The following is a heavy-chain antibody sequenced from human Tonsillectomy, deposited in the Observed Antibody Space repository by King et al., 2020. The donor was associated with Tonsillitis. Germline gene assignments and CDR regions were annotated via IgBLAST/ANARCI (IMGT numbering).Heavy chain of an antibody. CDR1: GFTFSSFA. V-gene: IGHV3-23*04. CDR2: ISDSAGGT. CDR3: AKLLRSGYHLYYMDV. D-gene: IGHD3-3*01. J-gene: IGHJ6*03. Sequence: VQLVESGGGLVQPGGSLRLSCAASGFTFSSFAMTWVRQAPGKGLEWVAGISDSAGGTYYADSVNGRFTIARDNSKKTTYLQVNGLRAEDTAVYYCAKLLRSGYHLYYMDVWGKGTTVTVSS.